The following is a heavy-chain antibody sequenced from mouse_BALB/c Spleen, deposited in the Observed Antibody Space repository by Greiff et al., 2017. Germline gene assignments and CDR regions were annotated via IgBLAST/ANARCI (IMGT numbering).Heavy chain of an antibody. CDR3: ARENLYYFDY. CDR1: GYTFTSYT. Sequence: QVQLKQSAAELARPGASVKMSCKASGYTFTSYTMHWVKQRPGQGLEWIGYINPSSGYTEYNQKFKDKTTLTADKSSSTAYMQLSSLTSEDSAVYYCARENLYYFDYWGQGTTLTVSS. J-gene: IGHJ2*01. V-gene: IGHV1-4*02. CDR2: INPSSGYT.